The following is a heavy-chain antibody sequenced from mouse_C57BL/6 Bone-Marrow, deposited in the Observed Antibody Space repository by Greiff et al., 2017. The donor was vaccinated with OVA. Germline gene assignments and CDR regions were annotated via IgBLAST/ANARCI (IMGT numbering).Heavy chain of an antibody. CDR2: IYPGNGDT. CDR3: ARTTVVATKYFDV. Sequence: LEWIGAIYPGNGDTSYNQKFKGKATLTVDKSSSTAYMQLSSLTSEDSAVYFCARTTVVATKYFDVWGTGTTVTVSS. J-gene: IGHJ1*03. V-gene: IGHV1-12*01. D-gene: IGHD1-1*01.